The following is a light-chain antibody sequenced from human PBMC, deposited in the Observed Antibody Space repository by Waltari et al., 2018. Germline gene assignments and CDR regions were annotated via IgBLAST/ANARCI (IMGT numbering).Light chain of an antibody. V-gene: IGKV3-20*01. CDR3: QHYLRLPVT. J-gene: IGKJ1*01. CDR1: QSVTRA. CDR2: GAS. Sequence: EIVLTQSPGTLSLSPGESVTLSCRTSQSVTRALAWYQQKPGQAPRLLIYGASNRATGIPDRVSGSGSGTDFSLTISSLEPEDFAVYYCQHYLRLPVTFGQGTKVEVK.